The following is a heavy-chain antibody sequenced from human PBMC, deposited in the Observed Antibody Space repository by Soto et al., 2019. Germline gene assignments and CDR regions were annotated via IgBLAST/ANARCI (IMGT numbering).Heavy chain of an antibody. Sequence: QVPLVQSGAEVKRPGSSVTVSCKTSGGTFTSYTIIWVRQAPVQGLEWMGRIIPMLGITNYAQQFQDRVTITAETSTNTAYMELSSLRSEDTAVYYCERDKDQRPTDWGQGTLVTVSS. CDR2: IIPMLGIT. J-gene: IGHJ4*02. D-gene: IGHD6-25*01. CDR1: GGTFTSYT. V-gene: IGHV1-69*02. CDR3: ERDKDQRPTD.